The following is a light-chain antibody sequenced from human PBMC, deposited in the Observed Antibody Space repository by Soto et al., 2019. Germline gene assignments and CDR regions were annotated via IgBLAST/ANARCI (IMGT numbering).Light chain of an antibody. CDR2: EAS. J-gene: IGKJ1*01. Sequence: AIQLTQSPSSLSASVGDRVTISCRASQGIRNDLAWYQQKPGKAPKLLIYEASILERGAPSRFSGSGSGTQFTLTISSLQPDDFATYYCQQYNSYPWTFGQGTKVDIK. CDR3: QQYNSYPWT. V-gene: IGKV1-13*02. CDR1: QGIRND.